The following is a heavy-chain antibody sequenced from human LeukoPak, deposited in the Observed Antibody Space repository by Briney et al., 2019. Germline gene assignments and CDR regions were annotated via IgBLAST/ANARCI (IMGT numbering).Heavy chain of an antibody. V-gene: IGHV3-72*01. CDR1: GFTFSDHY. D-gene: IGHD3-10*01. CDR2: TRNKANSYTT. J-gene: IGHJ6*03. CDR3: ARAYYGSGSYPYYYYYYYMDV. Sequence: GGSLRLSCAASGFTFSDHYMDWVRQAPGKGLEWVGRTRNKANSYTTEYAASGKGRFTISRDDSKNSLYLQMNSLKTEDTAVYYCARAYYGSGSYPYYYYYYYMDVWGKGTTVTVSS.